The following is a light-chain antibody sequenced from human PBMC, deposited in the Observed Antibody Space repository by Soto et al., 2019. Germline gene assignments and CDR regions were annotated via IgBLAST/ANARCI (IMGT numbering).Light chain of an antibody. CDR3: AVWDDSLNGAV. CDR2: GNN. Sequence: QSVLTQPPSASGTPGQRVTISCSGSSSNIGTNTVNWYQHLPGTAPKLLIYGNNQRPSGVPDRFSGSKSGTSASLAISGLQSEDEADYYCAVWDDSLNGAVFGGGTKLTVL. J-gene: IGLJ2*01. V-gene: IGLV1-44*01. CDR1: SSNIGTNT.